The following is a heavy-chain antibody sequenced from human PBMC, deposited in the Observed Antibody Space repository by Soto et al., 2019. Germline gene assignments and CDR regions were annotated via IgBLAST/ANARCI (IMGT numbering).Heavy chain of an antibody. D-gene: IGHD5-12*01. CDR1: GFTFSSYG. Sequence: QVQLVESGGGVVQPGRSLRLSCAASGFTFSSYGMHWVRQAPGKGLEWVAVISYDGSNKYYADSVKGRFTISRDNSKNTLYLQMNSLRAEDTAVYYCAKDQLSGRYSGYGWFDPWGQGTLVTVSS. CDR2: ISYDGSNK. CDR3: AKDQLSGRYSGYGWFDP. J-gene: IGHJ5*02. V-gene: IGHV3-30*18.